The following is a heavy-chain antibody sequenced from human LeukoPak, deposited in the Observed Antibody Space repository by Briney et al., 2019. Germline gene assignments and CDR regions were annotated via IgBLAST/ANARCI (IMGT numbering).Heavy chain of an antibody. CDR3: ARVRWELLGGIHYYYYGMDV. V-gene: IGHV1-18*01. CDR2: ISAYNGNT. J-gene: IGHJ6*02. CDR1: GYTFTDYG. D-gene: IGHD1-26*01. Sequence: ASVKVSCKASGYTFTDYGISWVRQAPGQGLEWMGWISAYNGNTNDVQNLQGRVTMTTDTSTSTGNMELRSLTSDDTAVCYCARVRWELLGGIHYYYYGMDVWGQGTTVTVSS.